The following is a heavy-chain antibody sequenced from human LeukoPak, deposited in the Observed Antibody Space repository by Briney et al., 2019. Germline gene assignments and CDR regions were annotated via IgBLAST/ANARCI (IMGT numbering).Heavy chain of an antibody. CDR2: INHSGST. CDR1: GGSFSGYY. J-gene: IGHJ4*02. D-gene: IGHD3-22*01. V-gene: IGHV4-34*01. Sequence: SETLSLTCAVYGGSFSGYYWSWIRQPPGKGLEWIGEINHSGSTNYNPSLKSRVTISVDTSKNQFSLKLSSVTAADTAVYYCARAHYYDSSGYYPEFDYWGQGTLVTVSS. CDR3: ARAHYYDSSGYYPEFDY.